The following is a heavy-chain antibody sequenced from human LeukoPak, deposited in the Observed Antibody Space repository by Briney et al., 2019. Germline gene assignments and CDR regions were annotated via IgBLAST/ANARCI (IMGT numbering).Heavy chain of an antibody. D-gene: IGHD6-19*01. V-gene: IGHV4-34*01. Sequence: PSETLSLTCAVYGGSFSGYYWSWIRQPPGKGLEWIGGINHSGSTNYNPSLKSRVTISVDTSKNQFSLKLSSVTAADTAVYYCARPGIAVAGNSGDYWGQGTLVTVSS. CDR3: ARPGIAVAGNSGDY. CDR1: GGSFSGYY. J-gene: IGHJ4*02. CDR2: INHSGST.